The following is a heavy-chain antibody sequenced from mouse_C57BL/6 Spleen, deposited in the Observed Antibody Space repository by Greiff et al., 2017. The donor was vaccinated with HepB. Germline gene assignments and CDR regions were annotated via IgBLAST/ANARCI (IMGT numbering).Heavy chain of an antibody. J-gene: IGHJ1*03. CDR3: ARWGAHWYFDV. Sequence: QVQLQQSGAELVRPGSSVKLSCKASGYTFTSYWMDWVKQRPGQGLEWIGNIYPSDSETHYNQKFKDKATLTVDKSSSTAYMQLSSLTSEDSAVYYCARWGAHWYFDVWGTGTTVTVSS. CDR1: GYTFTSYW. V-gene: IGHV1-61*01. CDR2: IYPSDSET.